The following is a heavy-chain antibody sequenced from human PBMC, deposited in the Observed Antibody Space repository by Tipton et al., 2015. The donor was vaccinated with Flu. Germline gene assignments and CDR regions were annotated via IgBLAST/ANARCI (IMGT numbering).Heavy chain of an antibody. Sequence: VQLVQSGGGLVQPGGSLKLSCTASGSTLSGSQIHWVRQASGKGLEWLGHIRGGPNTNAPAYPASVTGRFTLSRDDSQNMAYLEMNSLKTEDTAVYYCTRSWDGSIFFPDFDSWGQGTLVTVSS. J-gene: IGHJ4*02. V-gene: IGHV3-73*01. CDR3: TRSWDGSIFFPDFDS. CDR1: GSTLSGSQ. CDR2: IRGGPNTNAP. D-gene: IGHD3-3*01.